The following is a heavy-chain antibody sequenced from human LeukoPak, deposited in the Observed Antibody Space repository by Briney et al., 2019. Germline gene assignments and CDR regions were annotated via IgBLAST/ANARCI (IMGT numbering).Heavy chain of an antibody. CDR2: ISSSGSTI. CDR1: GFTFSDYY. V-gene: IGHV3-11*01. J-gene: IGHJ6*03. Sequence: GGSLRLSCAASGFTFSDYYMSWIRQAPGKGLEWVSYISSSGSTIYYADSVKGRFTISRDNAKNSLYLQMNSLRAEDTAVYYCARVTPPLWFGNAGYMDVWGKGTTVTISS. CDR3: ARVTPPLWFGNAGYMDV. D-gene: IGHD3-10*01.